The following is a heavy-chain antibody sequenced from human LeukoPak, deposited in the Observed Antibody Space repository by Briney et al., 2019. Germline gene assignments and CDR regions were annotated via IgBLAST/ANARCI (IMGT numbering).Heavy chain of an antibody. J-gene: IGHJ4*02. V-gene: IGHV3-21*06. CDR2: VTSSGNYI. CDR1: GFTVSSNY. D-gene: IGHD3-10*01. Sequence: GGSLRLSCAASGFTVSSNYMSWVRQAPGKGLEWASSVTSSGNYIEYADSAKGRFTISRDNAKSSLYLQMNSLRAEDTAVYYWASGWFGELPFDYWGQGTLVTVSS. CDR3: ASGWFGELPFDY.